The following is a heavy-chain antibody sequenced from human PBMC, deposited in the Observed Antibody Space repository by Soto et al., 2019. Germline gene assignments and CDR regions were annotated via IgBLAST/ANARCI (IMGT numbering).Heavy chain of an antibody. CDR3: AKYISSGWYQGYYFDY. J-gene: IGHJ4*02. D-gene: IGHD6-19*01. Sequence: GGSLRLSCAASGFTFDDYAMHWVRQAPWKGLEWVSGISWNSGSIGYADSVKGRFTISRDNAKNSLYLQMNSLRAEDTALYYCAKYISSGWYQGYYFDYWGQGTLVTVSS. CDR1: GFTFDDYA. V-gene: IGHV3-9*01. CDR2: ISWNSGSI.